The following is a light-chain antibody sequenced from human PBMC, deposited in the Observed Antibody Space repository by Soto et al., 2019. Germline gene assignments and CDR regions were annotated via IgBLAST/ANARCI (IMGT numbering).Light chain of an antibody. CDR2: GAS. CDR3: QHYGTSPFT. Sequence: EIVLTQSPGTLSLSPGERATLSCRASQSVSSSYLVWYQQKPGQAPRLPIYGASSRATGIPDRFSASGSGTDFTLTISSLEPEDFAVYFCQHYGTSPFTFGPGTRLEI. V-gene: IGKV3-20*01. J-gene: IGKJ5*01. CDR1: QSVSSSY.